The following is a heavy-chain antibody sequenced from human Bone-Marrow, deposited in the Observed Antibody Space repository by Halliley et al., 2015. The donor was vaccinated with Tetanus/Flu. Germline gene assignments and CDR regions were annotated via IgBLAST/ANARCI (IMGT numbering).Heavy chain of an antibody. V-gene: IGHV4-30-2*05. J-gene: IGHJ3*02. CDR2: GNN. Sequence: GNNFYNPSLKSRVSISVDTSKNHFSLNLNSLTAADTAVYFCARAGGDFYDSSGYYGLYVFDIWGQGTLVTVSS. CDR3: ARAGGDFYDSSGYYGLYVFDI. D-gene: IGHD3-22*01.